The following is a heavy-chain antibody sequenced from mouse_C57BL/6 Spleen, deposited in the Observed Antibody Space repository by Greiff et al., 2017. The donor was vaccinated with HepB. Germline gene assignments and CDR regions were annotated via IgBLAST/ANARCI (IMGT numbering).Heavy chain of an antibody. CDR1: GFTFTDYY. Sequence: EVMLVESGGGLVQPGGSLSLSCAASGFTFTDYYMSWVRQPPGKALEWLGFIRNKANGYTTEYSASVKGRFTISRDNSQSIFYLQMNALRAEDSATYYCARFLTGTYYFDYWGQGTTLTVSS. V-gene: IGHV7-3*01. CDR3: ARFLTGTYYFDY. J-gene: IGHJ2*01. D-gene: IGHD4-1*01. CDR2: IRNKANGYTT.